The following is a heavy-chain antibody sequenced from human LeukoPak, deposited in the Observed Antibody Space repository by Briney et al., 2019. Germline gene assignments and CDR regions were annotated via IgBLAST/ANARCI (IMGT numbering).Heavy chain of an antibody. V-gene: IGHV3-23*01. CDR2: ISNSGGST. J-gene: IGHJ5*02. CDR1: GFTFSSYA. CDR3: AKGHLVPAAMPEWDWFDP. D-gene: IGHD2-2*01. Sequence: SGGSLRLSCAASGFTFSSYAMSWVRQAPGKGLQWVSTISNSGGSTYYADSVKGRFTISRDNSKNTLYLQMNSLRAEDTAVYYCAKGHLVPAAMPEWDWFDPWGQGTLVTVSS.